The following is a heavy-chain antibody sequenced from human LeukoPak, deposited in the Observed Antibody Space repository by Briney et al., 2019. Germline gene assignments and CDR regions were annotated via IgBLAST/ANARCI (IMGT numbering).Heavy chain of an antibody. CDR1: GGSFSGYY. V-gene: IGHV4-34*01. Sequence: SETLSLTCAVYGGSFSGYYWSWIRQPPGKGLEWIGEINHSGSTNYNPSLKSRGTISVDTSKNQFSLKLSSVTAADTAVYYCARVGGSYYEAFDYWGQGTLVTVSS. J-gene: IGHJ4*02. CDR3: ARVGGSYYEAFDY. CDR2: INHSGST. D-gene: IGHD1-26*01.